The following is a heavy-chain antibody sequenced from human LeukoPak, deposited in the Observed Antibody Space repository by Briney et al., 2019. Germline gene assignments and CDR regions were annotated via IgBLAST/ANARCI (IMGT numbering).Heavy chain of an antibody. CDR3: VKDLNGTWSFDY. J-gene: IGHJ4*02. Sequence: GGSLRLSCSASGFTFSAYFMHWVRQAPGKGLEYVSSISSNEYDTYYADSVKGRFTISRDNSENTLFLQMSSLRAEDTAVYYCVKDLNGTWSFDYWGQGTLVTVSS. CDR2: ISSNEYDT. V-gene: IGHV3-64D*06. CDR1: GFTFSAYF. D-gene: IGHD2-8*01.